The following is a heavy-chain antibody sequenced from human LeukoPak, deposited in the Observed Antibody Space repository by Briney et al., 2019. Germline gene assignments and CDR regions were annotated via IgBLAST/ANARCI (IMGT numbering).Heavy chain of an antibody. CDR2: INHSGST. CDR1: GGSFSGYY. J-gene: IGHJ4*02. Sequence: SETLSLTCAGYGGSFSGYYWSWIRQPPGKGLEWIGEINHSGSTNYNPSLKSRVTISVDTSKNQFSLMLTSVTAADTAVYFCTRSYFTVAIDYWGQGALVTVSS. V-gene: IGHV4-34*01. D-gene: IGHD2/OR15-2a*01. CDR3: TRSYFTVAIDY.